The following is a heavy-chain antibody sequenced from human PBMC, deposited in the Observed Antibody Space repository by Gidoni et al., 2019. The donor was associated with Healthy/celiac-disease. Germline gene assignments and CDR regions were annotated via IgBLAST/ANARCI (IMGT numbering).Heavy chain of an antibody. D-gene: IGHD2-2*01. Sequence: EVQLVESGGGLVKPGGSLRLSCAASVFTFSNAWMSWVRQAPGKGLEWVGRIKSKTDGGTTDYAAPVKGRFTISRDDSKNTLYLQMNSLKTEDTAVYYCTTGSYCSSTSCYHNYYYYGMDVWGQGTTVTVSS. CDR1: VFTFSNAW. V-gene: IGHV3-15*01. CDR2: IKSKTDGGTT. CDR3: TTGSYCSSTSCYHNYYYYGMDV. J-gene: IGHJ6*02.